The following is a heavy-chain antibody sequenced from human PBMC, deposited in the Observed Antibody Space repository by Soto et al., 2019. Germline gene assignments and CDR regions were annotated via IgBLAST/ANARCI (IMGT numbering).Heavy chain of an antibody. J-gene: IGHJ4*02. D-gene: IGHD6-19*01. Sequence: EASVKVSCKASGYTFTSYAMHWVRKAPGQRLEWMGWINAGNGNTKYSQKFQGRVTITRDTSASTAYMELSSLRSEDTAVYYCARGFAVAGTWYFDYWGQGTLVTVSS. CDR2: INAGNGNT. V-gene: IGHV1-3*01. CDR3: ARGFAVAGTWYFDY. CDR1: GYTFTSYA.